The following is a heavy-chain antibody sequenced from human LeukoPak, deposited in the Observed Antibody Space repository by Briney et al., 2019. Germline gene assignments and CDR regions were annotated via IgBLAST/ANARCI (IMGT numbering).Heavy chain of an antibody. CDR3: ARGAVGYSVYDNWFDP. CDR1: VNSFTGYY. V-gene: IGHV1-2*02. D-gene: IGHD5/OR15-5a*01. CDR2: TNPNSGVT. Sequence: ASVTVSCKPSVNSFTGYYIKWVGQAARQVLEWMGWTNPNSGVTKYEQKFQGRVTMTRDTSTSTAYMELSSLRSDDTAVYYCARGAVGYSVYDNWFDPWGQGTLVTVSS. J-gene: IGHJ5*02.